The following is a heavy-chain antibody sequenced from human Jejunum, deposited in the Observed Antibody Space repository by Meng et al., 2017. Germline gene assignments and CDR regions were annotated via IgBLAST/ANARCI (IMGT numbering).Heavy chain of an antibody. Sequence: EGQRGGSGGGLVQLGGFLRRSCAAFGFTFSSHWMHWVRQDPGKGLVWLSRVSTDGTITNYADSVKGRFTISRDNAKDTVFLEMNSLRVEDTAVYYCASDRITDWGQGTLVTVSS. D-gene: IGHD3-16*01. CDR1: GFTFSSHW. V-gene: IGHV3-74*01. J-gene: IGHJ1*01. CDR2: VSTDGTIT. CDR3: ASDRITD.